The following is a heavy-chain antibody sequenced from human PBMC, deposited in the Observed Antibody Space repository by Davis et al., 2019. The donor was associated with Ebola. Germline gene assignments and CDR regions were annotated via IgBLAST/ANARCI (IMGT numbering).Heavy chain of an antibody. CDR3: AAGGRSSRPGY. V-gene: IGHV3-23*01. J-gene: IGHJ4*02. CDR2: VKSDRDT. Sequence: GESLKISCVTSGFTFNNYAMTWVRQAPGKGLEWVSVVKSDRDTNYAGSVKGRFTISRDNSKNTLHLQMNGLRAEDTAIYYCAAGGRSSRPGYWGQGTLVTVSS. D-gene: IGHD3-16*01. CDR1: GFTFNNYA.